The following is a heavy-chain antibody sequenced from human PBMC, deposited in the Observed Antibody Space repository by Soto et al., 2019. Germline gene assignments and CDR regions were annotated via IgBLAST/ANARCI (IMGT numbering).Heavy chain of an antibody. CDR1: GFTFNNYA. J-gene: IGHJ4*02. CDR3: AKGRGGSGSLTPRVDF. V-gene: IGHV3-23*01. D-gene: IGHD3-10*01. CDR2: ISGGGDTT. Sequence: EVQLLESGGGLVQPGGSLRLSCAASGFTFNNYAMTWVRQAPGKGQEWVSAISGGGDTTSYAESVKGRFTVSRDGSKNTRYLQMSSLRAEDTALYYCAKGRGGSGSLTPRVDFWGQGTLVTVSS.